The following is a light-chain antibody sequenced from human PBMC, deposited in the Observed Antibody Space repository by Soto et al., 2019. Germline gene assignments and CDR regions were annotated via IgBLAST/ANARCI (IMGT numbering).Light chain of an antibody. CDR3: VLYMGGGIRV. CDR2: STN. CDR1: SGSVSTNYY. J-gene: IGLJ3*02. V-gene: IGLV8-61*01. Sequence: QAVVTQEPSFPVSPGGTVTLTCGLSSGSVSTNYYPSWYQQTPGQAPRTLIYSTNTRSSGVPDRFSGSILGNKAALTITGAQADDESDYYCVLYMGGGIRVFGGGTKVTVL.